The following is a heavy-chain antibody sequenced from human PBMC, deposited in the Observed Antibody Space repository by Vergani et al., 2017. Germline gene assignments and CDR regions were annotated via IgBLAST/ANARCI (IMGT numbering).Heavy chain of an antibody. CDR2: INPSGGST. J-gene: IGHJ4*02. Sequence: QVQLVQSGAEVKKPGASVKVSCKASGYTFTSYYMHWVRQAPGQGLEWMGIINPSGGSTSYAQNFQGRITMTRDTSTSTVYMELSSLRSEDTAVYYCARDIAAALVWDYWGQGTLVTVSS. CDR3: ARDIAAALVWDY. D-gene: IGHD6-13*01. CDR1: GYTFTSYY. V-gene: IGHV1-46*01.